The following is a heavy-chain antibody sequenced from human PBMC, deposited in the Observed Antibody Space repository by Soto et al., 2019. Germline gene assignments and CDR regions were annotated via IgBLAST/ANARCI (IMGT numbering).Heavy chain of an antibody. CDR2: IWYDGSNK. Sequence: QVQLVESGGGVVQPGRSLRLSCAASGFTFSSYGMHWVRQAPGKGLEWVAVIWYDGSNKYYADSVKGRFNISRDNSKNTLYLQMKSLRAEDTAVYYCARDTLPIRYYGSDYWGQGTLVTVSS. V-gene: IGHV3-33*01. CDR3: ARDTLPIRYYGSDY. D-gene: IGHD3-10*01. J-gene: IGHJ4*02. CDR1: GFTFSSYG.